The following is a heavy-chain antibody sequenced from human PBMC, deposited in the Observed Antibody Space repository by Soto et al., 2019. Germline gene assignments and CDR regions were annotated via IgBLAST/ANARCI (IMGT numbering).Heavy chain of an antibody. V-gene: IGHV4-34*01. CDR1: GGSFSGYY. D-gene: IGHD6-13*01. J-gene: IGHJ5*02. Sequence: QVQLQQWGAGLLKPSETLSLTCAVYGGSFSGYYWSWIRQPPGKGLEWIGEINHSGSTNYNPSLKSRVTISVDTSKDPFSLKLSSVTAADTAVYYGARGGSRQLVRAFWFDPWGQGTLVTVSS. CDR2: INHSGST. CDR3: ARGGSRQLVRAFWFDP.